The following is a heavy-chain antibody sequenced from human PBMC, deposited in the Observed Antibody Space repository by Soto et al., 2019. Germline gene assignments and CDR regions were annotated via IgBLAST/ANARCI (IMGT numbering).Heavy chain of an antibody. CDR1: GFTFSSYA. CDR3: AKIGGAAAGTWYYYGMDV. D-gene: IGHD6-13*01. Sequence: GGSLRLSCAASGFTFSSYAMSWVRQAPGKGLEWVSAISGSGGSTYYADSVKGRFTISRDNSKNTLYLQMNSLRAEDTAVYYSAKIGGAAAGTWYYYGMDVWGQGTTVTVSS. CDR2: ISGSGGST. V-gene: IGHV3-23*01. J-gene: IGHJ6*02.